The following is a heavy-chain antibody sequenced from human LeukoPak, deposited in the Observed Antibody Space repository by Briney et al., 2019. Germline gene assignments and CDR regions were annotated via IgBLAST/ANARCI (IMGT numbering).Heavy chain of an antibody. CDR2: MNPKSGNT. J-gene: IGHJ4*02. CDR1: GYTFTNYD. D-gene: IGHD5-18*01. Sequence: GASVTVSYKPSGYTFTNYDINWVRQATGQGLEWMGWMNPKSGNTGYAQKFQGTVTITRNTSISTAYMELSSLRSEETAVYYCARGPPDTDMVGDYFDYWGQGTLVSVSS. V-gene: IGHV1-8*03. CDR3: ARGPPDTDMVGDYFDY.